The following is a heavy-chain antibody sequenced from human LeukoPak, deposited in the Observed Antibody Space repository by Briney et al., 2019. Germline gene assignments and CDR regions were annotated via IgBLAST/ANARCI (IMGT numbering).Heavy chain of an antibody. Sequence: SETLSLTCTVSGGSISSYYWSWIRQPPGKGLEWIGYIYYSGSTNYNPSLKSRVTISVDTSKNQFSLKLSSVTAADTAVYYCAREGIAVAVRMAFDIWGQGTMVTVSS. CDR3: AREGIAVAVRMAFDI. D-gene: IGHD6-19*01. V-gene: IGHV4-59*12. J-gene: IGHJ3*02. CDR2: IYYSGST. CDR1: GGSISSYY.